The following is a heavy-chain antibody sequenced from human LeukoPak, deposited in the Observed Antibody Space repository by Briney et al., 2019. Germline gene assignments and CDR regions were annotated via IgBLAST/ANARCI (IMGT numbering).Heavy chain of an antibody. Sequence: PSETLSLTCTVSGGSISSYDWSWIRQPPGKGLEWIGYIYYSGSTNYNPSLKSRVTISVDTSKNQFSLKLSSVTAADTAVYYCARAYYYGSGSYKGGFDYWGQGTLVTVSS. D-gene: IGHD3-10*01. V-gene: IGHV4-59*01. J-gene: IGHJ4*02. CDR2: IYYSGST. CDR1: GGSISSYD. CDR3: ARAYYYGSGSYKGGFDY.